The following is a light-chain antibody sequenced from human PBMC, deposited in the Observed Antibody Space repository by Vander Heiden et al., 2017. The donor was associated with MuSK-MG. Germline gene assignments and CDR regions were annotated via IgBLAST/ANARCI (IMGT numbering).Light chain of an antibody. V-gene: IGKV1-5*03. CDR3: QKYNRYPWT. Sequence: DIQMTQSPSTLSASVGDSVTSTCRASLSISSGLAWYQQRPGQAPNLLSYKTSGLQSGVPSRCSGSGSETEFTLTSSSLQPDDFATYYCQKYNRYPWTFGQGTKVEI. J-gene: IGKJ1*01. CDR2: KTS. CDR1: LSISSG.